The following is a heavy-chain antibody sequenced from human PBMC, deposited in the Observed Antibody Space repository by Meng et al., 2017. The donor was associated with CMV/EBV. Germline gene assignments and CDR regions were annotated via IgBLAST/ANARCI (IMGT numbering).Heavy chain of an antibody. Sequence: GGSLRLSCAASGFTFDDYGMSWVRQAPGKGLEWVSGINWNGGSTGYADSVKGRFTISRDNAKNSLYLQMHSLRAEDTAMYYCARDWGYSGYDSPGYWGQGTLVTVSS. CDR2: INWNGGST. V-gene: IGHV3-20*04. J-gene: IGHJ4*02. CDR3: ARDWGYSGYDSPGY. CDR1: GFTFDDYG. D-gene: IGHD5-12*01.